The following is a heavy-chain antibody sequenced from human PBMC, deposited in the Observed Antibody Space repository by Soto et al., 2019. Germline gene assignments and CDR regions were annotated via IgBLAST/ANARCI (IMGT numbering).Heavy chain of an antibody. V-gene: IGHV3-23*01. Sequence: GGSLRLSCAASGFIFSSYAMSWVRQAPGKGLEWVSAISGSGGSTYYADSVKGRFTISRDNSKNTLYLQMNSLRAEDTAVYYCVRMVYSSSWYPFLGWFDPWGQGTPVTVSS. CDR3: VRMVYSSSWYPFLGWFDP. CDR1: GFIFSSYA. D-gene: IGHD6-13*01. J-gene: IGHJ5*02. CDR2: ISGSGGST.